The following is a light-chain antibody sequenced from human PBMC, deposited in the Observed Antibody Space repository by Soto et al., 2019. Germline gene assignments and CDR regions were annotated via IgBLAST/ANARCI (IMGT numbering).Light chain of an antibody. J-gene: IGKJ1*01. V-gene: IGKV3-15*01. Sequence: EIVLTQSPATLSLSPGERATLSCRASPSVTNYLAWYQQKPGQAPRLLIYGASTRATGIPARFSGSGSGTEFTLTISSLQSEDFAVYYCQQYNNWWTFGQGTKVEIK. CDR3: QQYNNWWT. CDR2: GAS. CDR1: PSVTNY.